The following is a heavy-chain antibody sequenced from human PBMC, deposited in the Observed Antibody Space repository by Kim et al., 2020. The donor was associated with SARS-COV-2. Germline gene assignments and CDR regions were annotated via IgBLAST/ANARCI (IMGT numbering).Heavy chain of an antibody. CDR1: GYTFPGYG. Sequence: ASVKVSCKASGYTFPGYGFTWVRQAPGKGLEGLGWISAYNGNTKYAQKLQGRVTMTTDPSTSTAYMELRSLRSDDTAVYYCAREGGGSGWFDPWGQGTLVTVSS. D-gene: IGHD3-16*01. V-gene: IGHV1-18*01. CDR3: AREGGGSGWFDP. J-gene: IGHJ5*02. CDR2: ISAYNGNT.